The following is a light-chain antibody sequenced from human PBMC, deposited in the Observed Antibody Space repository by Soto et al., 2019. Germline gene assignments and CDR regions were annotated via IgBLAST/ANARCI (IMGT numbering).Light chain of an antibody. CDR3: LLTYSDAVI. CDR1: TGAVTSGHY. CDR2: HTS. V-gene: IGLV7-46*01. Sequence: QAVVTQEPSLTVSPGGTVTLTCGSSTGAVTSGHYPYWFQQKPDQVPRTLIYHTSDKHSWTPARFSGSLLGGKAALTLSGAQPEDEAYYYCLLTYSDAVIFGGGTKLTVL. J-gene: IGLJ2*01.